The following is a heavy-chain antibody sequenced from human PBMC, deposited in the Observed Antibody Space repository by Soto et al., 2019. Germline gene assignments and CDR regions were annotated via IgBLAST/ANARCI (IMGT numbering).Heavy chain of an antibody. V-gene: IGHV4-59*01. CDR3: ARFRGALKKKFDY. CDR2: IYYSGST. CDR1: GGSISSYY. Sequence: PSETLSLTCTVSGGSISSYYWSWIRQPPGKGLEWIGYIYYSGSTNYNPSLKSRVTISVDTSKNQFSLKLSSVTAADTAVYYCARFRGALKKKFDYWGQGTLVTVSS. J-gene: IGHJ4*02.